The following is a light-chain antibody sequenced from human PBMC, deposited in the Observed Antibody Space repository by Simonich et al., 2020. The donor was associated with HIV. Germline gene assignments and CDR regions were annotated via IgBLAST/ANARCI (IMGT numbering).Light chain of an antibody. CDR1: QGVSNS. CDR3: QQFFSTPWT. V-gene: IGKV1-NL1*01. J-gene: IGKJ1*01. Sequence: DILMTQSQSSLPASVGDRVNITCRASQGVSNSLACYQQKPGKAPKLLLSASSRLESGVASRFSGSGSGTDYTLTISSLQPEDFATYYCQQFFSTPWTFGQGTKVEIK. CDR2: ASS.